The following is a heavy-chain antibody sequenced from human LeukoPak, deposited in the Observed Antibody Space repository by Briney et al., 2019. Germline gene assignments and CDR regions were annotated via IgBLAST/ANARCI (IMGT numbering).Heavy chain of an antibody. CDR3: ARGGYSYGLDI. D-gene: IGHD5-18*01. Sequence: SETLSLTCTVSGGSLSSYYWSWIRQPPGKGLEWIGYIYYSGSTNYNPSLKSRVTISVDTSKNQFSLKLSSVTAADTAVYYCARGGYSYGLDIWGQGTMVTVSS. V-gene: IGHV4-59*01. CDR1: GGSLSSYY. CDR2: IYYSGST. J-gene: IGHJ3*02.